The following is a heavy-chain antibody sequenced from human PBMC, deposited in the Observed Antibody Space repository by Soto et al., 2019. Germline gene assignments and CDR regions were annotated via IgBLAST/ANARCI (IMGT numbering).Heavy chain of an antibody. D-gene: IGHD6-19*01. CDR1: GFTFSSYW. CDR3: AREGPPVRQWLVRVTSVPYYYYGIDV. CDR2: IKQDGSEK. Sequence: PGGSLRLSCAASGFTFSSYWMSWVRQAPGKGLEWVANIKQDGSEKYYVDSVKGRFTISRDNAKNSLYLQMNSLRAEDTAVYYCAREGPPVRQWLVRVTSVPYYYYGIDVWGQGTTVTVSS. J-gene: IGHJ6*02. V-gene: IGHV3-7*05.